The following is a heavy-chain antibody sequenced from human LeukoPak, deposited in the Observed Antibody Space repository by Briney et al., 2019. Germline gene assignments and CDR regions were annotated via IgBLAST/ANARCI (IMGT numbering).Heavy chain of an antibody. CDR2: IKSKTNGGTT. Sequence: GGSLRLSCAASGFTFSNAWLSWVRQAPGKGLEWVGRIKSKTNGGTTDYAAPVKGRFTISRDDSKNTLYLQMNSLKTEDTAVYYCAKGSSWSSRYFDYWGQGTLVTVSS. CDR1: GFTFSNAW. V-gene: IGHV3-15*01. J-gene: IGHJ4*02. D-gene: IGHD6-13*01. CDR3: AKGSSWSSRYFDY.